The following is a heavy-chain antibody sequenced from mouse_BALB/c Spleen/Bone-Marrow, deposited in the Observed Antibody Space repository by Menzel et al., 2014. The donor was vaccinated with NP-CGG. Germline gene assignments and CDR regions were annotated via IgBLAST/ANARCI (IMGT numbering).Heavy chain of an antibody. Sequence: VQLQQSGAELARPGTSVKLSCKASGYTFTDYYINWVKQRTGQGLEWIGEIYPGSGNTYYNENFKGKATLTADKSSSTVNIHLSSLTSEDSAVYFCARDHYGNYEGFDYWGQGTLVTVSA. CDR3: ARDHYGNYEGFDY. V-gene: IGHV1-77*01. CDR1: GYTFTDYY. D-gene: IGHD2-1*01. J-gene: IGHJ3*01. CDR2: IYPGSGNT.